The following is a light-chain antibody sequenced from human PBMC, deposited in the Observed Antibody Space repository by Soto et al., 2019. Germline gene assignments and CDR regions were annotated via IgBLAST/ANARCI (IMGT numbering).Light chain of an antibody. Sequence: QSVLTQPPSVSEAPRQRVTISCSGSSSNIGNNAVNWYQQLPGKAPKLLIYYDDLLPSGVSDRFSGSKSGTSASLAISGLQSEDEADHYCSAWDDSLNGLVFGTGTKLTVL. J-gene: IGLJ1*01. CDR3: SAWDDSLNGLV. CDR1: SSNIGNNA. V-gene: IGLV1-36*01. CDR2: YDD.